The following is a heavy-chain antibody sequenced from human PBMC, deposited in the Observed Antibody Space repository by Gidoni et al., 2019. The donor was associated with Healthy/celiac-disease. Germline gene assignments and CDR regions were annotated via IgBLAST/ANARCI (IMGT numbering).Heavy chain of an antibody. V-gene: IGHV4-59*08. D-gene: IGHD6-19*01. CDR2: IYYSGST. J-gene: IGHJ3*02. CDR1: GGSISSYY. CDR3: ARQAAVAGTAWDDAFDI. Sequence: QVQLQESGPGLVKPSETLSLPCTVSGGSISSYYWSWIRQPPGKGLEWIGYIYYSGSTNYNPSLKSRVTISVDTSKNRFSLKLSSVTAADTAVYYCARQAAVAGTAWDDAFDIWGQGTMVTVSS.